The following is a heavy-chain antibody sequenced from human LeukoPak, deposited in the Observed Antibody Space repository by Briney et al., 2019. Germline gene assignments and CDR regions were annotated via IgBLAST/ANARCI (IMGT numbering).Heavy chain of an antibody. D-gene: IGHD3-22*01. CDR2: ISYDGSNK. V-gene: IGHV3-30*18. J-gene: IGHJ4*02. CDR3: SKDVDSSGYYYIDY. CDR1: GFTFQNYG. Sequence: GGSLRLSCAASGFTFQNYGMHWVRQAPGQGLEWVAVISYDGSNKYSAESVKGRFTISRDNSKNRLYLQINSLRAEDTAVYYCSKDVDSSGYYYIDYWGQGTLVTVSP.